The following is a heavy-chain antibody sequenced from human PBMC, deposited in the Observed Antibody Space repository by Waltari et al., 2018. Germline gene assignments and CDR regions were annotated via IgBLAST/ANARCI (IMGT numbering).Heavy chain of an antibody. Sequence: QVQLVQSGAEVKRPGASVKVSCKASGYTFSTYDISWVRQAPGQGLEWMGWMSPNSGKSGYAKRFQSRVTLTRNSSISTAYMELSSLRSDDTAVYYCARRRGSYLANWFDTWGQGTLVTVSS. CDR1: GYTFSTYD. D-gene: IGHD1-26*01. J-gene: IGHJ5*02. V-gene: IGHV1-8*01. CDR2: MSPNSGKS. CDR3: ARRRGSYLANWFDT.